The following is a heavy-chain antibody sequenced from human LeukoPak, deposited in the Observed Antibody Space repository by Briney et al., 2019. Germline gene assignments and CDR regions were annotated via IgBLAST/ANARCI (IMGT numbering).Heavy chain of an antibody. V-gene: IGHV3-74*01. CDR3: ARDAPGNTALDY. Sequence: GALRLSCAAYGFSFSIYWIHWVRQPPGKGLVWVSRINSDGSSTSYADSVKGRFTISRDNAKNTLYLQMNSLRVEDTALYYCARDAPGNTALDYWGQGSLVTVSS. CDR1: GFSFSIYW. J-gene: IGHJ4*02. CDR2: INSDGSST. D-gene: IGHD5-18*01.